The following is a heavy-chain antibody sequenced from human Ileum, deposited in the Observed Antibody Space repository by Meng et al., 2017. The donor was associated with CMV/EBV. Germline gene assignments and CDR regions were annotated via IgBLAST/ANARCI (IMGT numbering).Heavy chain of an antibody. J-gene: IGHJ4*02. D-gene: IGHD2-15*01. V-gene: IGHV1-46*01. CDR1: EYTLINYY. CDR3: AGAQVAFDF. Sequence: KVYCKASEYTLINYYMHWVRQAPGQGLEWMGIINPNGGATVYAQKFQARVTMTRDTSTNTVYMYLSSLRSEDTAIYYCAGAQVAFDFWGQGTLVTVSS. CDR2: INPNGGAT.